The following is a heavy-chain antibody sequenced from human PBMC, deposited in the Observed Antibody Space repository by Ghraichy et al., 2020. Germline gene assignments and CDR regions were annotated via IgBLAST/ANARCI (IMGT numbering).Heavy chain of an antibody. Sequence: SQTLSLTCTVSGGSVSSGSYYWSWIRQPPGKGLEWIGYIYYSGSTNYNPSLKSRVTISVDTSKNQFSLKLSSVTAADTAVYYCARLEVGYDSSGSPFDYWGQGTLVTVSS. CDR2: IYYSGST. V-gene: IGHV4-61*01. CDR3: ARLEVGYDSSGSPFDY. CDR1: GGSVSSGSYY. D-gene: IGHD3-22*01. J-gene: IGHJ4*02.